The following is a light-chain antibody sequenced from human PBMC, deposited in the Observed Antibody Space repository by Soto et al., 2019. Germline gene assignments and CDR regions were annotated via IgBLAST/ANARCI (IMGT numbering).Light chain of an antibody. CDR1: SGSVSTSNY. CDR3: LLFISSGISI. J-gene: IGLJ2*01. Sequence: QTVVTQEPPFSVSPGGTVTLTCGLNSGSVSTSNYPSGSQQTPGRSPRTLIYNTYSRSSGVPDRFSGSILGDKAALTITGAQADDESDYYCLLFISSGISIFGGGTKLTVL. CDR2: NTY. V-gene: IGLV8-61*01.